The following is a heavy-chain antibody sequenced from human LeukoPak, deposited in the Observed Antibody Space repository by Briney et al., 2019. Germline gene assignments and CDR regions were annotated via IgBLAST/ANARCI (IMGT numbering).Heavy chain of an antibody. CDR3: ARALFYGDPAGDY. D-gene: IGHD4-17*01. CDR1: GGSINNYY. CDR2: IHYSGTT. V-gene: IGHV4-59*01. J-gene: IGHJ4*02. Sequence: PSETLSLTCTVSGGSINNYYWSWIRQPPGKGLEWIGYIHYSGTTNYNPSLKSRVTISLDTSKNQFSPKLSSVTAADTAVYYCARALFYGDPAGDYWGQGTLVTVSS.